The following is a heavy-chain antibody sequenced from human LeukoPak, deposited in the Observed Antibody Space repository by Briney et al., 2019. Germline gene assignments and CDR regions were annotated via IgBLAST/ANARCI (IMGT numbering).Heavy chain of an antibody. CDR1: GFTFTSSA. CDR3: AAEKGYGDYVLGNWFDP. CDR2: IVVGSGNT. J-gene: IGHJ5*02. V-gene: IGHV1-58*02. Sequence: SVKVSCKASGFTFTSSAMQWVRQARGQRLEWIGWIVVGSGNTNYAQKFQERVTITRDMSTSTAYMELSSLRSEDTAVYYCAAEKGYGDYVLGNWFDPWGQGTLVTVSS. D-gene: IGHD4-17*01.